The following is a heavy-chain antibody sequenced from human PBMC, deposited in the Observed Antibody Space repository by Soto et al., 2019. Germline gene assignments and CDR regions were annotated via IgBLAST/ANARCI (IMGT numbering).Heavy chain of an antibody. D-gene: IGHD2-15*01. J-gene: IGHJ5*01. Sequence: HVQLQSSGPGLVKPSESLSLTCTVSDGSVSSGSYYWTWIRQPPGTGLEWIGYIYSSGSTLYNPSLKSRAIISVDTSMNQFSLKLRSVTAEDTALYYCARDSVALVDSWCHGGLVSSSS. CDR1: DGSVSSGSYY. CDR3: ARDSVALVDS. V-gene: IGHV4-61*01. CDR2: IYSSGST.